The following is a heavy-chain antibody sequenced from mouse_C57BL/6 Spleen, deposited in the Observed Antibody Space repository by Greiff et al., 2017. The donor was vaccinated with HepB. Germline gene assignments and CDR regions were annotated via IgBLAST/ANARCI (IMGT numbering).Heavy chain of an antibody. V-gene: IGHV3-6*01. CDR3: AREEGNYSFAY. CDR2: ISYDGSN. D-gene: IGHD2-1*01. Sequence: EVKLVESGPGLVKPSQSLSLTCSVTGYSITSGYYWNWIRQFPGNKLEWMGYISYDGSNNYNPSLKNRISITRDTSKNQFFLKLNSVTTEDTATYYCAREEGNYSFAYWGQGTLVTVSA. CDR1: GYSITSGYY. J-gene: IGHJ3*01.